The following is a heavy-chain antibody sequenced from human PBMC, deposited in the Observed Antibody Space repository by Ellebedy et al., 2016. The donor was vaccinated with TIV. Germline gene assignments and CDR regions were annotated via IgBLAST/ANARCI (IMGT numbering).Heavy chain of an antibody. CDR1: GFTFSSYW. J-gene: IGHJ6*03. CDR2: IKQDGSEK. CDR3: ATRHKSYMDV. Sequence: GGSLRLXXAASGFTFSSYWMSWVRQAPGKGLEWVANIKQDGSEKYYVDSVKGRFTISRDNSSATTFLQMDSLRPEDTAIYYCATRHKSYMDVWGSGTSVTVSS. V-gene: IGHV3-7*03.